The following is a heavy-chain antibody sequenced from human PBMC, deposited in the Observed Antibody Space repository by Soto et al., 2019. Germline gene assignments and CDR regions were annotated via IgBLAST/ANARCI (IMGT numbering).Heavy chain of an antibody. V-gene: IGHV1-69*01. Sequence: QVQLVQSGAEVKKPGDSVKVSCKASGGIFSTYAINWLRQAPGQGLEWMGGIIPIFGTPNYAQKCQGRVTIPAAESASTACMELSRLRSDDTAVYYCARDRDDYGSGNYYNRIDFWGQGTLVTVSS. CDR2: IIPIFGTP. D-gene: IGHD3-10*01. CDR1: GGIFSTYA. CDR3: ARDRDDYGSGNYYNRIDF. J-gene: IGHJ4*02.